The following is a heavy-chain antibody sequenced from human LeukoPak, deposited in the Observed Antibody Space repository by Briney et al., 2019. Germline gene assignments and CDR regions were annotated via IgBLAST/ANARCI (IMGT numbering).Heavy chain of an antibody. J-gene: IGHJ6*03. CDR3: ARDGYGYNYMDV. CDR2: LYDGGTT. Sequence: GGSLRPSCAASGFTVSSNFMSWVRQAPGKGLEWVSVLYDGGTTQYADSVKGRFTISRDNSKNTVYLQMNSLTVEDTAVYFCARDGYGYNYMDVWGKGTTVTVSS. V-gene: IGHV3-53*01. D-gene: IGHD5-12*01. CDR1: GFTVSSNF.